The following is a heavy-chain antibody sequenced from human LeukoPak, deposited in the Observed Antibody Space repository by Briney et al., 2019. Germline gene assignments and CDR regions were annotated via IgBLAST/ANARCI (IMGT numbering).Heavy chain of an antibody. CDR2: ISGSGGST. CDR3: AKSIVSGYYLFDY. J-gene: IGHJ4*02. D-gene: IGHD3-22*01. V-gene: IGHV3-23*01. CDR1: GFTFSGYA. Sequence: GGSLRLSCAASGFTFSGYAMSWVRQAPGKGLEWVSAISGSGGSTYYADSVKGRFTISRDNSKNTLYLQMNSLRAEDTAVYYCAKSIVSGYYLFDYWGQGTLVTVSS.